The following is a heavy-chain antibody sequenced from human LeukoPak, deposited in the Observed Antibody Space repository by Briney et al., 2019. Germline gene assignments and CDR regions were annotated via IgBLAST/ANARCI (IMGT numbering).Heavy chain of an antibody. CDR1: GFTVSSNY. CDR3: AREYGSGIYYFDY. Sequence: GGSLRLSCAASGFTVSSNYMSWVRQAPGKGLKWVSVIYSGGSTYYADSVKGRFTISRDNSKNTLYLQMNSLRAEDTAVYYCAREYGSGIYYFDYWGQGTLVTVSS. J-gene: IGHJ4*02. D-gene: IGHD3-10*01. CDR2: IYSGGST. V-gene: IGHV3-66*01.